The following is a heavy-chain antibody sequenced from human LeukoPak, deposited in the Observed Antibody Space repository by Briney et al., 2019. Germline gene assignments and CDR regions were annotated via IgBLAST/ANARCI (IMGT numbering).Heavy chain of an antibody. V-gene: IGHV3-23*01. Sequence: GGSLRLSCAASGFTFSSYAMTWFRQAPGKGLEWVSSISTGGSSTYYADSVRGRFTISRDNSRNTLYLQMNSLRAEDTAVYYCARSYGNFDYWGQGTLVTVSS. D-gene: IGHD5-18*01. J-gene: IGHJ4*02. CDR3: ARSYGNFDY. CDR2: ISTGGSST. CDR1: GFTFSSYA.